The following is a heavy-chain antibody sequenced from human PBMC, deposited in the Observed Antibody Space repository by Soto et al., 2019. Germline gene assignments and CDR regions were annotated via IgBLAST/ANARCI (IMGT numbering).Heavy chain of an antibody. V-gene: IGHV3-23*01. J-gene: IGHJ5*02. D-gene: IGHD4-17*01. CDR1: GFAFSTCA. CDR2: VSGSGGNT. Sequence: EVQLLESGGGLVQPGGSLVLSCAASGFAFSTCAMSWVRQIPGKGLEWVSGVSGSGGNTYYADPVRGRFTISRDNSRNTLYLEMNRLRPDDTAVYYCAKIDGDYAWRWLDPWGQGTLVTVSS. CDR3: AKIDGDYAWRWLDP.